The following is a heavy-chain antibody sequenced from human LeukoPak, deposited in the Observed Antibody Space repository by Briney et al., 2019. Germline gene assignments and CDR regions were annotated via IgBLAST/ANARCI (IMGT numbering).Heavy chain of an antibody. Sequence: GASVKVSCKASGYSLTGYHMHRVRQAPGQGLEWMGRINPNSGDTNYAQKFQGRVTMTRDTSISTAYMELSRLRSDDTAVYYCARDYCSSTSCLFDYWGQGTLVTVSS. V-gene: IGHV1-2*06. J-gene: IGHJ4*02. CDR1: GYSLTGYH. D-gene: IGHD2-2*01. CDR3: ARDYCSSTSCLFDY. CDR2: INPNSGDT.